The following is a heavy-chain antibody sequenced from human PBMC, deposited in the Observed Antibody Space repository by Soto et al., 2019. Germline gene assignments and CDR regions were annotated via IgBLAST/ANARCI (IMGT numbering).Heavy chain of an antibody. V-gene: IGHV2-5*02. Sequence: QITLKESGPTLVKPTQTLTLTCTFSGFSLSTSGVGVGWIRQPPGKALEWLALIYWDDDKRYSPSLKSRLTITKDNSKNQVVLTITNMEPVDTAKYYCAHRFSGYDFGAFDIWGQGTMVTVSS. CDR2: IYWDDDK. J-gene: IGHJ3*02. CDR3: AHRFSGYDFGAFDI. CDR1: GFSLSTSGVG. D-gene: IGHD5-12*01.